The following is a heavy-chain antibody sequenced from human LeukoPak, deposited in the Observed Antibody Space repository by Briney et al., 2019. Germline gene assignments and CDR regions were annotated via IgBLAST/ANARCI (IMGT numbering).Heavy chain of an antibody. CDR3: AKHDLGPWPGGAFDS. J-gene: IGHJ4*02. CDR1: GFTFSSYA. D-gene: IGHD7-27*01. V-gene: IGHV3-30-3*02. Sequence: GALRLSCAASGFTFSSYAMHWVRQAPGKGLEWVAIISYDGSDKYYADSVKGRLTISRDNSKSTLYLQMNSLRVEDTAVYYCAKHDLGPWPGGAFDSWGQGTLVTVSS. CDR2: ISYDGSDK.